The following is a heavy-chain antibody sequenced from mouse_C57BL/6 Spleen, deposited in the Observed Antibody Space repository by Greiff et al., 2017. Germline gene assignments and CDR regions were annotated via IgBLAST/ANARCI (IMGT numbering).Heavy chain of an antibody. CDR3: ARGSSGDKAMGC. Sequence: QVQLQQSGAELARPGASVKMSCKASGYTFTSYTMHWVKQSPGQGPEWIGYINPSSGNTKYNQKFKDKATLTEEKSTSTAYMQLSSLTSEDSAVYYCARGSSGDKAMGCWGQGTSVTVSS. J-gene: IGHJ4*01. V-gene: IGHV1-4*01. CDR2: INPSSGNT. CDR1: GYTFTSYT. D-gene: IGHD3-2*02.